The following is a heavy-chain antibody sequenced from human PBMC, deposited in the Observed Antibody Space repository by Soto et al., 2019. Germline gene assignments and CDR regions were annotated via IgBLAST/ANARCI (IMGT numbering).Heavy chain of an antibody. V-gene: IGHV1-2*04. J-gene: IGHJ6*02. CDR3: ARDLNYYDSSGFYPAALMDV. CDR2: INPNSGGT. Sequence: ASVKVSCKASGYTFTGYYMHWVRQAPGQGLEWMGWINPNSGGTNYAQKFQGWVTMTRDTSISTAHMELSRLRSDDTAVYYCARDLNYYDSSGFYPAALMDVWGQGTTVTVSS. D-gene: IGHD3-22*01. CDR1: GYTFTGYY.